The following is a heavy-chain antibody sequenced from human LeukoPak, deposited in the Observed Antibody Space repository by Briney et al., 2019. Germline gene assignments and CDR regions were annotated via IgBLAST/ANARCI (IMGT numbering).Heavy chain of an antibody. D-gene: IGHD3-10*01. V-gene: IGHV1-18*01. CDR3: ARVGAKYYYGSGSYLDY. J-gene: IGHJ4*02. CDR2: ISAYNGNT. CDR1: GYTFTSYG. Sequence: ASVKVSCKASGYTFTSYGISWVRQAPGQGLEWMGWISAYNGNTNYAQKLQGRVTMTTDTSTSTAYMELRSLRSDDTAVYYCARVGAKYYYGSGSYLDYWGQGTLVTVSS.